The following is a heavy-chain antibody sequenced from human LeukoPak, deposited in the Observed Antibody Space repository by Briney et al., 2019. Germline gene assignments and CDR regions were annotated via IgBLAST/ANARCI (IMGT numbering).Heavy chain of an antibody. CDR2: ISGSGGST. Sequence: GGSLRLSCAASGFTFSTYAMSWVRQTPEKGLEWVSAISGSGGSTYYADSVKGRFTISRDNSKNTLYLQMNSLRAEDTAVYYCARELGYCSGASCYFKYYGMDVWGQGTTVTVFS. CDR1: GFTFSTYA. D-gene: IGHD2-15*01. CDR3: ARELGYCSGASCYFKYYGMDV. J-gene: IGHJ6*02. V-gene: IGHV3-23*01.